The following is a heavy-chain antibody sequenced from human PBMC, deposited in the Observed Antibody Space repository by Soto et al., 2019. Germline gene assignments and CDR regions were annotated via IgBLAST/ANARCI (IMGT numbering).Heavy chain of an antibody. Sequence: GESLKISCKASGYTFTKYWITWVRQVPGKGLEYVGKIDPSDSYTTYSPSFQGHVTISVDKSISTAYLQWSSLKASDTAMYYCARPPVIAALGIWIDLWGQGTLVTVSS. CDR2: IDPSDSYT. CDR3: ARPPVIAALGIWIDL. V-gene: IGHV5-10-1*01. CDR1: GYTFTKYW. J-gene: IGHJ5*02. D-gene: IGHD6-13*01.